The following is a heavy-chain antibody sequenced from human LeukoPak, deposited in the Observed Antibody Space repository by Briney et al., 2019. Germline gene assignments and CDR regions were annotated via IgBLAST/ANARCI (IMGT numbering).Heavy chain of an antibody. CDR2: IFHSGST. CDR1: GDSISGYY. J-gene: IGHJ4*02. V-gene: IGHV4-59*08. D-gene: IGHD4-17*01. CDR3: ARLATYGDFSD. Sequence: KTSETLSLTCTVSGDSISGYYWSWVRQPPGKGLEWIGYIFHSGSTKYNPSLESRVTISIDTSKNQLSLRLSSVTAADTAVYYCARLATYGDFSDWGQGTLVTVSS.